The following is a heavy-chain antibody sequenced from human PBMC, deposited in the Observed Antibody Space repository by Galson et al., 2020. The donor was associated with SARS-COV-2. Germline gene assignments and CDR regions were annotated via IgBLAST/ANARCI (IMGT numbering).Heavy chain of an antibody. CDR1: GYTFATFA. V-gene: IGHV1-3*01. D-gene: IGHD3-22*01. CDR2: INAGHGNT. CDR3: ARSMYYYDTSGGNWFDP. J-gene: IGHJ5*02. Sequence: ASVKVSCKASGYTFATFAIHWVRLGPGQRLEWMGWINAGHGNTKYSQKFLGRVTFTRDTSASTAYMELSSLTSEDTAVYYCARSMYYYDTSGGNWFDPWGQGTLVTVSS.